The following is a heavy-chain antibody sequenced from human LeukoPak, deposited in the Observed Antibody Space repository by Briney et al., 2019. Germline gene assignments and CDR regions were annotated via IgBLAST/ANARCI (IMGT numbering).Heavy chain of an antibody. CDR3: ARQRGYCSGGSCYGEVYYYCYMDV. Sequence: ASVKVSCKASGYTFTSYGISWVRQAPGQGLEWMGWINTYNGYTNYAQKLQGRVTMTTDTSTITAYMELRSLRSDDTAVYYCARQRGYCSGGSCYGEVYYYCYMDVWGKGTTVTVSS. CDR2: INTYNGYT. CDR1: GYTFTSYG. J-gene: IGHJ6*03. D-gene: IGHD2-15*01. V-gene: IGHV1-18*01.